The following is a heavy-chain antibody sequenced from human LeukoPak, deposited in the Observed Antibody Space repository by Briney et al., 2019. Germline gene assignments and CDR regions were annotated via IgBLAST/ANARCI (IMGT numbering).Heavy chain of an antibody. CDR3: ARVNFLYCSSTTCLFDY. CDR1: VYTFTDYY. Sequence: SVKVSCKASVYTFTDYYMHWVRQAPGQGFEWMGWINPNSGDTNYAQQFQGRVTMTRDTSISTAHMELSRLRSDDTAVYYCARVNFLYCSSTTCLFDYGGQGTLVIVSS. CDR2: INPNSGDT. J-gene: IGHJ4*02. D-gene: IGHD2-2*01. V-gene: IGHV1-2*02.